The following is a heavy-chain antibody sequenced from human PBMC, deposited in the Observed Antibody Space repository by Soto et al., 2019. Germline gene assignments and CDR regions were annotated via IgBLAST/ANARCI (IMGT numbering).Heavy chain of an antibody. V-gene: IGHV3-74*01. Sequence: PGGSLRLSCAASGFTFSSYWMHWVRQAPGKGLVWVSRINSDGSSTSYADSVKGRFTISRDNAKNTLYLQMNSLRAEDTAVYYCARWGRITMIVVVISLTSYYYYGMDVWGQGTTVTVSS. CDR1: GFTFSSYW. CDR2: INSDGSST. J-gene: IGHJ6*02. CDR3: ARWGRITMIVVVISLTSYYYYGMDV. D-gene: IGHD3-22*01.